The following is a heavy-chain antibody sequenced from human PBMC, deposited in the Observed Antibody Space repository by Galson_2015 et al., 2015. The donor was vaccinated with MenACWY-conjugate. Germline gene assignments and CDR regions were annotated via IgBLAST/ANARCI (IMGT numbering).Heavy chain of an antibody. D-gene: IGHD6-13*01. CDR1: GFTFSSYA. J-gene: IGHJ2*01. CDR2: ISRSAGST. V-gene: IGHV3-23*01. Sequence: SLRLSCAASGFTFSSYAMTWVRQAPGKGLEWVSGISRSAGSTYYADSVKGRFTISRDNSKNTLYLQMYSLRAEDTAVYYCAKSGSAAGVRGYFDLWGRGTLVTVSS. CDR3: AKSGSAAGVRGYFDL.